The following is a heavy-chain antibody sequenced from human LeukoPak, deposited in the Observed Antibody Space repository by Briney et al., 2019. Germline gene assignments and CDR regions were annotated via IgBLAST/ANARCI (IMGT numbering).Heavy chain of an antibody. CDR3: AKDPLYGLTYYFDY. CDR1: GFTFSSYA. D-gene: IGHD4-17*01. V-gene: IGHV3-23*01. Sequence: GSLRLSCAASGFTFSSYAMSWVRQAPGKGLEWVSGISDSGNNTSYADSVKGRFTISRDNSKNTLYLQMNGLRAEDTAVYYCAKDPLYGLTYYFDYWGQGTLVTVSS. J-gene: IGHJ4*02. CDR2: ISDSGNNT.